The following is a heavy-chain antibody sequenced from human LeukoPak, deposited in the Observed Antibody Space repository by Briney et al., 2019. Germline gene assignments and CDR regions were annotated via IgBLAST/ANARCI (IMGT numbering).Heavy chain of an antibody. J-gene: IGHJ4*02. D-gene: IGHD3-22*01. V-gene: IGHV4-34*01. CDR3: ARGIYYDSSGYPPYFDY. CDR1: GGSFSGYY. Sequence: TETLSLTCAVYGGSFSGYYWSWIRQPPGKGLEWIGGINHSGSTNYNPSLKSRVTISVDPSKNQFSLKLSSVTAADTAVYYCARGIYYDSSGYPPYFDYWGQGTLVTVSS. CDR2: INHSGST.